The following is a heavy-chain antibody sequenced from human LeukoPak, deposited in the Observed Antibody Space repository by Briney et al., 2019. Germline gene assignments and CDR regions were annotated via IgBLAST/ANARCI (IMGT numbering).Heavy chain of an antibody. D-gene: IGHD1-26*01. V-gene: IGHV5-51*01. CDR3: ARMRELRDLDY. Sequence: GESLKISCKASGYSFTSYWLGWVRQMPGKGLEWMGIIYPGDSDTRYSPSFQGQVTISADKSITTAYLQWSSLMASDTAMYFCARMRELRDLDYWGQGTLVTVSS. CDR1: GYSFTSYW. J-gene: IGHJ4*02. CDR2: IYPGDSDT.